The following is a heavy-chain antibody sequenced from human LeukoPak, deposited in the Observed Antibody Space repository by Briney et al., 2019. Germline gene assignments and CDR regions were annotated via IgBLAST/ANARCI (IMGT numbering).Heavy chain of an antibody. CDR3: ARGRGDYYDSSGYHDF. CDR2: INPNSGGT. Sequence: ASVKVSCKGSGYTFTGYYMHWVRQAPGQGLEWMGRINPNSGGTNYAQKFQGRVTMTRDTSISTAHMELSRLRSDDTAVYYCARGRGDYYDSSGYHDFWGQGTLVTVSS. V-gene: IGHV1-2*06. D-gene: IGHD3-22*01. CDR1: GYTFTGYY. J-gene: IGHJ4*02.